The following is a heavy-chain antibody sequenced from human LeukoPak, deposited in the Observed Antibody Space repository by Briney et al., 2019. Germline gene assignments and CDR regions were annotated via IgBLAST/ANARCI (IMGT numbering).Heavy chain of an antibody. Sequence: PGGSLRLSCAASGFTFSSYSMNWVRQAPGKGLEWVSSISSSSSYIYYADSVKGRFTISRDNAKNSLYLQMNSLRAEDAAVYYCARERQGGSDAFDIWGQGTMATVSS. V-gene: IGHV3-21*01. CDR2: ISSSSSYI. CDR3: ARERQGGSDAFDI. J-gene: IGHJ3*02. CDR1: GFTFSSYS.